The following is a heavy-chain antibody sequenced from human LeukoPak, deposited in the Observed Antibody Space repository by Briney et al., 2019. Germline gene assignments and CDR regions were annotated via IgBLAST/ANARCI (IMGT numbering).Heavy chain of an antibody. D-gene: IGHD1-26*01. J-gene: IGHJ4*02. V-gene: IGHV3-21*01. CDR1: GFTFSSYS. CDR3: AVSGNWWELRGY. CDR2: ISSSSSYI. Sequence: GGSLRLSCAASGFTFSSYSMNWVRQAPGKGLEWVSSISSSSSYIYYADSVKGRFTISRDNAKNSLYLQMNSLRAEDTAVYYCAVSGNWWELRGYWGQGTLVTVSS.